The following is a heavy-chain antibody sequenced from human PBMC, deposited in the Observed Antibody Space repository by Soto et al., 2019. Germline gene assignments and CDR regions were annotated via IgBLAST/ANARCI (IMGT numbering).Heavy chain of an antibody. CDR3: AGVSSSNNYWYIDL. D-gene: IGHD6-6*01. CDR1: GFTFSSYA. CDR2: ISYDGSNK. V-gene: IGHV3-30-3*01. Sequence: QVQLVESGGGVVQPGRSLRLSCAASGFTFSSYAMHWVRQATGKGLEWVAVISYDGSNKYYADSVKGRFTMFRDNSKNSRDLQMNSLRADDTAVYYCAGVSSSNNYWYIDLLGRGTLVTVTS. J-gene: IGHJ2*01.